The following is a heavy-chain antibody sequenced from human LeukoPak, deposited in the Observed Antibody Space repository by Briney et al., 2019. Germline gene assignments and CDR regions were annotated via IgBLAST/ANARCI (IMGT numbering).Heavy chain of an antibody. CDR2: VSHSGST. CDR1: GDSIGTGPYS. Sequence: PSQTLSLTCAVSGDSIGTGPYSWNWIRQTPEMGLEWIGYVSHSGSTYYNPSLKSRVTISVDKLNNQFSLNLNSVTAADTAVYYCANSPTQCRFGNCHAYFYFDFWGPGTVVAVSS. D-gene: IGHD4-23*01. CDR3: ANSPTQCRFGNCHAYFYFDF. J-gene: IGHJ4*02. V-gene: IGHV4-30-2*01.